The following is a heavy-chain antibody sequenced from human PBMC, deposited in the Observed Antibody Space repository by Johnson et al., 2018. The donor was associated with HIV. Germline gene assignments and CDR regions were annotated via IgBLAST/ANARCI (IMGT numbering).Heavy chain of an antibody. J-gene: IGHJ3*02. V-gene: IGHV3-30*14. Sequence: QVQLVESGGGVVQPGRSLRVSCAASGFTFSRYAMHWVRQAPGTGLEWVALVSYDGRNQYHADSVKGRFTISRDNSKNTLYLKMNSLRAGDTAVYYCARVTNDAFDIWGQGTMVTVSS. CDR3: ARVTNDAFDI. CDR2: VSYDGRNQ. CDR1: GFTFSRYA.